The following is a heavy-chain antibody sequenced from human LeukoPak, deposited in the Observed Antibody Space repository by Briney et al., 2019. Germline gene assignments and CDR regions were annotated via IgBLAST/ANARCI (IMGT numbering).Heavy chain of an antibody. J-gene: IGHJ4*02. Sequence: HPGGSLRLSCAASGFTFSSYGMHWVRQAPGKGLEWVAFIRYDGSNKYYADSVKGRFTISRDNAKNSLYLQMNSLRAEDTAVYYCARDGYCSGSSCYSTTDYWGQGTLVTVSS. CDR3: ARDGYCSGSSCYSTTDY. CDR1: GFTFSSYG. CDR2: IRYDGSNK. D-gene: IGHD2-15*01. V-gene: IGHV3-30*02.